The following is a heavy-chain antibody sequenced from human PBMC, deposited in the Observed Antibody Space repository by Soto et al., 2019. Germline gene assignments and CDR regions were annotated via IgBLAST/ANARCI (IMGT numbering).Heavy chain of an antibody. CDR1: GFTFNNYA. CDR3: VRDYYHVSGSYYDIPLDY. CDR2: ILQSGSGT. D-gene: IGHD3-10*01. V-gene: IGHV3-23*01. Sequence: PGGSLRLSCAASGFTFNNYAMTWVRQAPGKGLEWVSTILQSGSGTFYADSLRGRFIISRDNSKNTLYLQMNSLRAEDMAVYHCVRDYYHVSGSYYDIPLDYWGQGTLVTVSS. J-gene: IGHJ4*02.